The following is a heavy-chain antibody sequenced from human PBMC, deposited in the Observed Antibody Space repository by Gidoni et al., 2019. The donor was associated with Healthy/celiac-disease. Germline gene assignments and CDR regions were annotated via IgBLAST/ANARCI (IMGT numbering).Heavy chain of an antibody. Sequence: QLQLQESGPGLVQPSETLSLTCTVSGGSISSSSYYWGWIRQPPGKGLDWIGGIYYGGRTSYNPALKSRVTISVDTSKNQFSLKLSSVTAADTAVYYGARVRITMIVVVIPLYYFDYWGQGTLVTVSS. CDR2: IYYGGRT. CDR3: ARVRITMIVVVIPLYYFDY. V-gene: IGHV4-39*07. J-gene: IGHJ4*02. D-gene: IGHD3-22*01. CDR1: GGSISSSSYY.